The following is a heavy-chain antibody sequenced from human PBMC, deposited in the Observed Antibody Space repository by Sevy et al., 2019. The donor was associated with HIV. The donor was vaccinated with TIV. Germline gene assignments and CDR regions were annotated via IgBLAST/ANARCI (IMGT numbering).Heavy chain of an antibody. V-gene: IGHV3-11*06. CDR3: ARHIKRQYGDSLDY. CDR1: GFTFSDYY. D-gene: IGHD4-17*01. J-gene: IGHJ4*02. CDR2: ISSSSSYI. Sequence: GGSLRLSCAASGFTFSDYYMSWIRQAPGKGLEWLSYISSSSSYITYADSVKGRFTISRDNAKNSLYLQMNSLTAEDMALYYCARHIKRQYGDSLDYWGQGTLVSVSS.